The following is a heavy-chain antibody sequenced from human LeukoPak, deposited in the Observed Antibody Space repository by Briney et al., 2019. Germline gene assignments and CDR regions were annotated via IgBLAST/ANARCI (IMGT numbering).Heavy chain of an antibody. V-gene: IGHV3-30-3*01. Sequence: GGSLRLSCAASGFTFSSYAMHWVRQAPGKGLEWVAVISYDGSNKYYADSVKGRFTISRDNSKNTLYLQMNSLRSDDTAVYYCARKYYCDSSGYYYDDAFDIWGQGTMVTVSS. J-gene: IGHJ3*02. CDR1: GFTFSSYA. CDR2: ISYDGSNK. D-gene: IGHD3-22*01. CDR3: ARKYYCDSSGYYYDDAFDI.